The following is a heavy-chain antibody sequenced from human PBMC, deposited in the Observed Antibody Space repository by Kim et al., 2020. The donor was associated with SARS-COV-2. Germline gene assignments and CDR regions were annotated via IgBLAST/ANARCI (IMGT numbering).Heavy chain of an antibody. D-gene: IGHD3-10*01. J-gene: IGHJ5*02. CDR1: GYTFTSYG. CDR2: ISAYNGNT. CDR3: ARMGETIRWFGELWPGFDP. V-gene: IGHV1-18*04. Sequence: ASVKVSCKASGYTFTSYGISWVRQAPGQGLEWMGWISAYNGNTNYAQKLQGRVTMTTDTSTSTAYMELRSLRSDDTAVYYCARMGETIRWFGELWPGFDPWGQGTLVTVSS.